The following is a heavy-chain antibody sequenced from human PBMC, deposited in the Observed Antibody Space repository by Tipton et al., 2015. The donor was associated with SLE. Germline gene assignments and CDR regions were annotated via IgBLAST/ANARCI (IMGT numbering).Heavy chain of an antibody. CDR1: GASISSHY. Sequence: TLSLTCTVSGASISSHYWNWIRQTPGEGLEWIGYIFYGRDTNYNPSLKSRATISIEASKNQLSLTLKYVTAADTAVYYCARGSVVADDYWGQGTLVTVSS. V-gene: IGHV4-59*11. J-gene: IGHJ4*02. D-gene: IGHD2-15*01. CDR3: ARGSVVADDY. CDR2: IFYGRDT.